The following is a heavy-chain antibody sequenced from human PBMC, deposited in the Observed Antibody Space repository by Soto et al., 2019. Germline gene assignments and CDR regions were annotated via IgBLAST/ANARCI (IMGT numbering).Heavy chain of an antibody. Sequence: GESLKISCKGSGYIFTNYWIGWVRQMPGKGLEWMGIIYPGDSDTKYSPSFQGQVTISADKSITTAYLQWSSLKASDTAMYYCASLSYYDSSGPFDYWGQGTLVTVSS. V-gene: IGHV5-51*01. CDR2: IYPGDSDT. CDR1: GYIFTNYW. J-gene: IGHJ4*02. CDR3: ASLSYYDSSGPFDY. D-gene: IGHD3-22*01.